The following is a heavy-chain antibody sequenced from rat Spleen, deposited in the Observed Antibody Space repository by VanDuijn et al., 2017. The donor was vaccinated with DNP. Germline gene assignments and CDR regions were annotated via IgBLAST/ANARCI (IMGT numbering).Heavy chain of an antibody. D-gene: IGHD1-11*01. J-gene: IGHJ2*01. CDR1: GYSITSGYR. Sequence: EVQLQESGPGPVKPSQSLSLTCSVTGYSITSGYRWNWIRKFPGNKLEWMGYINSAGSTKYNPSLKSKISITRDTSKNQFFLQVNSVTTEDTATYYCARLHYGLDYWGQGVMVTVSS. V-gene: IGHV3-3*01. CDR2: INSAGST. CDR3: ARLHYGLDY.